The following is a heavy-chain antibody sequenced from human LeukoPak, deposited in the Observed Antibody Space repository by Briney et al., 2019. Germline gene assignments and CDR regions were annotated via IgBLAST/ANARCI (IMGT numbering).Heavy chain of an antibody. J-gene: IGHJ6*03. V-gene: IGHV4-34*01. CDR2: INHSGST. CDR1: GGSFSGYY. CDR3: ARGSRTMDV. Sequence: PSETLSLTCAVYGGSFSGYYWSWIRQPPGKGLEWMGEINHSGSTNYNPSLKSRVTISVDTSKNQFSLKLSSVTAADTAVYYCARGSRTMDVWGKGTTVTVSS.